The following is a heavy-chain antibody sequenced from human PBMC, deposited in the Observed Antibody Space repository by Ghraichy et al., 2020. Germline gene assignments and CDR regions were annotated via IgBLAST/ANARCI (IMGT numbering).Heavy chain of an antibody. CDR1: GGSISSYY. CDR2: IYYSGST. CDR3: ARQARDSSGYYYIY. D-gene: IGHD3-22*01. Sequence: GSLRLSCTVSGGSISSYYWSWIRQPPGKGLEWIGYIYYSGSTNYNPSLKSRVTISVDTSKNQFSLKLSSVTAADTAVYYCARQARDSSGYYYIYWGQGTLVTVSS. V-gene: IGHV4-59*08. J-gene: IGHJ4*02.